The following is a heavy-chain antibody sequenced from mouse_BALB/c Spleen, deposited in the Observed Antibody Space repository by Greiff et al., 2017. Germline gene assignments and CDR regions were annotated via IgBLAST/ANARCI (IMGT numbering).Heavy chain of an antibody. J-gene: IGHJ1*01. CDR2: INPSNGGT. V-gene: IGHV1S81*02. Sequence: QVQLQQSGAELVKPGASVKLSCKASGYTFTSYYMYWVKQRPGQGLEWIGEINPSNGGTNFNEKFKSKATLTVDKSSNTAYMQLSSLTSEDSAVYYCYYGSSYWYFDVWGAGTTVTVSS. CDR3: YYGSSYWYFDV. CDR1: GYTFTSYY. D-gene: IGHD1-1*01.